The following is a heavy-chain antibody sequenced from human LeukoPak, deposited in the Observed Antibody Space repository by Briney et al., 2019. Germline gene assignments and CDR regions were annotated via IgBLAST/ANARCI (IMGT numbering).Heavy chain of an antibody. J-gene: IGHJ4*02. D-gene: IGHD4-17*01. Sequence: PGRSLRLSCAASGFTFNNYGMHWVRQAPGKGLEWVAIISYDGSSKYYGDSVKGRFTISRDDSKNALYLQMNSLRPEDTAVYYRGKDTDYGDHTVDFWGQGTLVTVSS. CDR2: ISYDGSSK. CDR1: GFTFNNYG. V-gene: IGHV3-30*18. CDR3: GKDTDYGDHTVDF.